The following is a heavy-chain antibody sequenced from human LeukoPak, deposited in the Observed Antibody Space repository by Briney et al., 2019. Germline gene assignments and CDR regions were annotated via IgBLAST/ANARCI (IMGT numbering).Heavy chain of an antibody. Sequence: SETLSLTCTVSGGSISSYYWSWIRQPAGKGLEWIGRIYTSGSTNYNPSLKSRVTISVDKSKNQFSLKLSSVTAADTAVYYCARDGGIGVAGTVYYYYHMDDWGKGTTVTVSS. D-gene: IGHD6-19*01. J-gene: IGHJ6*03. V-gene: IGHV4-4*07. CDR3: ARDGGIGVAGTVYYYYHMDD. CDR1: GGSISSYY. CDR2: IYTSGST.